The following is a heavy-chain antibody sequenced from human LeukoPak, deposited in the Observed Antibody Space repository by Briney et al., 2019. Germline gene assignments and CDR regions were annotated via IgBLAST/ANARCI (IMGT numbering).Heavy chain of an antibody. CDR2: ISSSSSYI. Sequence: GGSLRLSCAASGFTFSSYSMNWVRQAPGKGLEWVSSISSSSSYIYYADSVKGRFTISRDNAKNSLYLQMNSLGAEDTAVYYCVRDLAEYAYMDVWGKGATVTVSS. J-gene: IGHJ6*03. CDR1: GFTFSSYS. CDR3: VRDLAEYAYMDV. V-gene: IGHV3-21*01. D-gene: IGHD2-8*01.